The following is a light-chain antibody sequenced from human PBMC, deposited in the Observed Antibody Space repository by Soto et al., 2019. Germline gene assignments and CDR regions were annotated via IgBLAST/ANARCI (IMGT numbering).Light chain of an antibody. V-gene: IGKV3-15*01. Sequence: ELVVTQSPVTLSASPGERATLSCRASQSISNNLAWHQQKPGQAPRLLIYGASTRATGIPARFSGSGSGTEFTLTISSLQSEDFAVYYCQQYNNWPHTFGQGTKLEIK. CDR3: QQYNNWPHT. CDR1: QSISNN. J-gene: IGKJ2*01. CDR2: GAS.